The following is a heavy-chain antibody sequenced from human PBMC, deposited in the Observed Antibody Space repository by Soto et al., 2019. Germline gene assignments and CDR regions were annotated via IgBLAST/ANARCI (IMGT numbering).Heavy chain of an antibody. D-gene: IGHD1-20*01. Sequence: SSETLSLTCTGSGGSISNYYWSWIRQPAGKGLEWIGRIYTSGNTNYNPSLKGRVTMSVDMSKNQFSLKLSSVAAADTAVYYCAKDPPITGSLRGTPLMDVWGQGTTVTVSS. J-gene: IGHJ6*02. CDR2: IYTSGNT. CDR1: GGSISNYY. CDR3: AKDPPITGSLRGTPLMDV. V-gene: IGHV4-4*07.